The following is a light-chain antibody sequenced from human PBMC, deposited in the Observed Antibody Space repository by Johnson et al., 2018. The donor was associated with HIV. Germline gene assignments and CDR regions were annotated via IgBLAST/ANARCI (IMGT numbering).Light chain of an antibody. J-gene: IGLJ1*01. CDR2: ENN. CDR1: NSNIGNNF. Sequence: HSVLTQPPSVSAAPGQKVTISCSGTNSNIGNNFVSWYQQFPGTAPRLLIYENNKRPSGIADRFSGSKSGTSATLGITGLQTGDEADYYCGTWDNSLSGTDVFGTGTKVTVL. CDR3: GTWDNSLSGTDV. V-gene: IGLV1-51*02.